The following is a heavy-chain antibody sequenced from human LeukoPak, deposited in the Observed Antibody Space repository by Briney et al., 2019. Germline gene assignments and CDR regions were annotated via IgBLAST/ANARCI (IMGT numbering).Heavy chain of an antibody. Sequence: SETLSLTCTVSGVSISSSNNFWGWIRQPPGKGLEWIGSMHYRGTTYYNPSLKSRVTISVDTSKNQFSLKLSSVTAADTAVYYCARDTDMVRGVIKRAFDIWGQGTMVTVSS. J-gene: IGHJ3*02. CDR1: GVSISSSNNF. V-gene: IGHV4-39*07. D-gene: IGHD3-10*01. CDR2: MHYRGTT. CDR3: ARDTDMVRGVIKRAFDI.